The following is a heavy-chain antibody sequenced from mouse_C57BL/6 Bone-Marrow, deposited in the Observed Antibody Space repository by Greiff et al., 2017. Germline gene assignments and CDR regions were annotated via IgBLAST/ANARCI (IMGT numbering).Heavy chain of an antibody. CDR3: AREDIYYYGSSYGAMDY. CDR1: GYTFTSYW. CDR2: LDPSDSYT. J-gene: IGHJ4*01. Sequence: QVQLQQPGAELVMPGASVKLSCKASGYTFTSYWMHWVKQRPGQGLEWIGELDPSDSYTNYNQKFKGKSTLTVDKSSSTAYMQLSSLTSEDSAVYYCAREDIYYYGSSYGAMDYWGQGTSVTVSS. V-gene: IGHV1-69*01. D-gene: IGHD1-1*01.